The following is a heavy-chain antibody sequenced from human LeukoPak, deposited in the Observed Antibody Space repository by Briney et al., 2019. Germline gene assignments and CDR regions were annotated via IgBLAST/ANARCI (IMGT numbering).Heavy chain of an antibody. D-gene: IGHD3-22*01. CDR3: ARERDYYDSSGYLNY. CDR2: IWKDGSNK. J-gene: IGHJ4*02. Sequence: GGSLRLSCAASGFTFSVYGMHWVRQAPGKGLEWVAVIWKDGSNKNYADSVKGRFTISRDNSKNTLYLQMNSLRAEDTAVYYCARERDYYDSSGYLNYWGQGALVTVSS. V-gene: IGHV3-33*01. CDR1: GFTFSVYG.